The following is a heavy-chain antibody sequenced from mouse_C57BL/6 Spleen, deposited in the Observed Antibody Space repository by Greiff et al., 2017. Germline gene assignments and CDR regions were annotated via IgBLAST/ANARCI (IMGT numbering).Heavy chain of an antibody. J-gene: IGHJ2*01. CDR1: GYTFTSYW. D-gene: IGHD2-2*01. CDR2: IDPSDSET. Sequence: QVQLQQPGAELVRPGSSVKLSCKASGYTFTSYWMHWVKQRPIQGLEWIGNIDPSDSETHYNQKFKDKATLTVDKSSSTAYIQLSSLTSEGSAVYYCARVSTMVTTGYFDYWGQGTTLTVSS. CDR3: ARVSTMVTTGYFDY. V-gene: IGHV1-52*01.